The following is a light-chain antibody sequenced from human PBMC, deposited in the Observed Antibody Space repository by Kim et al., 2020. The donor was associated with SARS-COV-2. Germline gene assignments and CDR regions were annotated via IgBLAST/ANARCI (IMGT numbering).Light chain of an antibody. CDR2: DVS. V-gene: IGLV2-14*03. CDR3: SSYTRTDTFDV. J-gene: IGLJ1*01. Sequence: QSALTPPASVSGSLGQSITISCTGTYDDVGTYNYVSWYQQHPGKAPKLLILDVSDRPSGVSDRFSGTKSGSTATLTISGLQAEDEADYYCSSYTRTDTFDVFGTGTKVTVL. CDR1: YDDVGTYNY.